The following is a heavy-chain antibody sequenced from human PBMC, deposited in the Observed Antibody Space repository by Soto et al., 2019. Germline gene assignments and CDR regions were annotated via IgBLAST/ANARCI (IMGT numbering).Heavy chain of an antibody. CDR1: GGSISSGGYY. Sequence: PSETLSLTCTVSGGSISSGGYYWSWIRQHPGKGLEWIGYIYYSGSTYYNPSLKSRVTISVDTSKNQFSLKLSSVTAADTAVYYCARVLRFLEWSHDSYYFDYWGQGTLVTVSS. V-gene: IGHV4-31*03. J-gene: IGHJ4*02. CDR3: ARVLRFLEWSHDSYYFDY. D-gene: IGHD3-3*01. CDR2: IYYSGST.